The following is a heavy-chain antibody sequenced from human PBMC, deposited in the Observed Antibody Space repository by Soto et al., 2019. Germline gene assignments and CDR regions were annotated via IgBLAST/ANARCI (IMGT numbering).Heavy chain of an antibody. CDR2: IYYSGST. D-gene: IGHD3-16*01. V-gene: IGHV4-31*03. Sequence: SETLSVTCTVSGGSISSGGYYWSWIRQHPGKGLEWIGYIYYSGSTYYNPSLKSRVTISVDTSKNQFSLKLSSVTAADTAVYYCARDLLWVEKSYYYYGMDVSGQVPKVTVSS. CDR3: ARDLLWVEKSYYYYGMDV. J-gene: IGHJ6*02. CDR1: GGSISSGGYY.